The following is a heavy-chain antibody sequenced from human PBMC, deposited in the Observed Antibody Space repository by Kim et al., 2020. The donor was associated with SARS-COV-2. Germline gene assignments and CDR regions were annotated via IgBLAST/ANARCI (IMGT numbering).Heavy chain of an antibody. CDR2: ISSSSSTI. D-gene: IGHD1-20*01. Sequence: GGSLRLSCVGSGLTFSGYSMSWVRQAPGKGLEWVSYISSSSSTIYYADSVKGRFTISRDNAKNSLYLHMNSLRAEDTAVYYCARDGYNWPDFWGQGTLVTVSS. V-gene: IGHV3-48*01. CDR3: ARDGYNWPDF. J-gene: IGHJ4*02. CDR1: GLTFSGYS.